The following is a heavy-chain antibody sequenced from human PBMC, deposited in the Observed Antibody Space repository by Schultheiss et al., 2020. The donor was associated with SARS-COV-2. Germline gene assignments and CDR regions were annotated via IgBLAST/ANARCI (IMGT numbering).Heavy chain of an antibody. V-gene: IGHV4-31*03. D-gene: IGHD3-9*01. CDR2: IYHSGST. J-gene: IGHJ6*02. Sequence: SETLSLTCTVSGGSISSGGYYWSWIRQHPGKGLEWIGYIYHSGSTYYNPSLKSRVTISVDTSKNQFSLKLSSVTAADTAVNYCARDGVLRYFEDYYYYYGMDVWGQGTTVTVSS. CDR1: GGSISSGGYY. CDR3: ARDGVLRYFEDYYYYYGMDV.